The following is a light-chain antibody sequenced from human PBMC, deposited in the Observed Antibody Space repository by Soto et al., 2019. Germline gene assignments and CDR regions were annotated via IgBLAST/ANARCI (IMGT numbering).Light chain of an antibody. V-gene: IGLV2-14*01. J-gene: IGLJ1*01. CDR1: SSDVGGYNY. Sequence: QSVLTQPASVSGSPGQSITISCTGTSSDVGGYNYVSWYQLHPGKAPKLIIYEVSNRPSGVSNRLSGSKSGNTASLTISGLQAEDEADYYCNSYTSSTAYVFGTGTKLTVL. CDR3: NSYTSSTAYV. CDR2: EVS.